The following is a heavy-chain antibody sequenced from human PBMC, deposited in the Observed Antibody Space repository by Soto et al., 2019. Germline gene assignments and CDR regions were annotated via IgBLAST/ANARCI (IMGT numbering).Heavy chain of an antibody. J-gene: IGHJ4*02. D-gene: IGHD6-13*01. CDR1: GFTFSSYS. CDR3: AMAPKGIADY. Sequence: EVQLVESGGGLVKPGGSLRLSCAASGFTFSSYSMNWVRQAPGKGLEWVSSISSSSSYIYYADSVKGRFTISRDNAKNPLYLQMNSLRAEDTAVYYCAMAPKGIADYWGQGTLVTVSS. CDR2: ISSSSSYI. V-gene: IGHV3-21*01.